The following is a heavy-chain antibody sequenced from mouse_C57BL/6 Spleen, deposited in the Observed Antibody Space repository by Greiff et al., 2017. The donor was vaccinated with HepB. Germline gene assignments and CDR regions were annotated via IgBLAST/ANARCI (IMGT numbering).Heavy chain of an antibody. CDR2: ISSGSSTI. CDR3: ARSDYYGPMDY. CDR1: GFTFSDYG. Sequence: DVKLVESGGGLVKPGGSLKLSCAASGFTFSDYGMHWVRQAPEKGLEWVAYISSGSSTIYYADTVKGRFTISRDNAKNTLFLQMTSLRSEDTAMYYCARSDYYGPMDYWGQGTSVTVSS. D-gene: IGHD1-1*01. J-gene: IGHJ4*01. V-gene: IGHV5-17*01.